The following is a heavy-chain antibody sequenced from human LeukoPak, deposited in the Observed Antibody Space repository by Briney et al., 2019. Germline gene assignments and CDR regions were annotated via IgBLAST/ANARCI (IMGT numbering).Heavy chain of an antibody. CDR1: GYTFTSYY. CDR2: INPSGGST. Sequence: ASVKVSCKASGYTFTSYYMHWVRQAPGQGLEWIGIINPSGGSTSYAQKFQGRVTMTRDTSTSTVYMELSSLRSEDTAVYYCAREIPIVGATDPGFDYWGQGTPVTVSS. D-gene: IGHD1-26*01. CDR3: AREIPIVGATDPGFDY. V-gene: IGHV1-46*03. J-gene: IGHJ4*02.